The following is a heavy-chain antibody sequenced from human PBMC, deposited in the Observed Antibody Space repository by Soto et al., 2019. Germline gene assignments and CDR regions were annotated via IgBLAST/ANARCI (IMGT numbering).Heavy chain of an antibody. D-gene: IGHD6-19*01. CDR1: RYTFSTYA. J-gene: IGHJ4*02. CDR3: ARDGAVAGGINFDY. Sequence: QVQLVQSGAEVKKPGASVKVSCKASRYTFSTYAIHWVRQAPGQSLEWMGWINAGNGNTKYSQQFQGRVTITRDTSASTAYMELSSLRSEDTAVYYCARDGAVAGGINFDYWGQGTLVTVSS. CDR2: INAGNGNT. V-gene: IGHV1-3*01.